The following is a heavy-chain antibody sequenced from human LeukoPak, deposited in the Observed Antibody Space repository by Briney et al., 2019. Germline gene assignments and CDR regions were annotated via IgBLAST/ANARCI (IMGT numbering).Heavy chain of an antibody. J-gene: IGHJ3*02. CDR3: ATGVRGVIILGAFDI. D-gene: IGHD3-10*01. CDR1: GYTLTELS. CDR2: FDPEDGET. V-gene: IGHV1-24*01. Sequence: ASVKVSCKVSGYTLTELSMQWVRQAPGKGLEWMGGFDPEDGETIYAQKFQGRVTMTEDTSTDTAYMELSSLRSEDTAVYYCATGVRGVIILGAFDIWGQGTMVTVSS.